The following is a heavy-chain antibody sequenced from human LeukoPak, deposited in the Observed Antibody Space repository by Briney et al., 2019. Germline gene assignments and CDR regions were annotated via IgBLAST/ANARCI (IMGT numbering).Heavy chain of an antibody. CDR3: AKDVFVGVGATTGFDY. J-gene: IGHJ4*02. D-gene: IGHD1-26*01. CDR2: ISYDGSNK. CDR1: GFTFSSYG. V-gene: IGHV3-30*18. Sequence: PGGSLRLSCAASGFTFSSYGMHWVRQAPGKGLEWVAVISYDGSNKYYADSVKGRFTISRDNPKNTLYLQMNSLRAEDTAVYYCAKDVFVGVGATTGFDYWGQGTLVTVSS.